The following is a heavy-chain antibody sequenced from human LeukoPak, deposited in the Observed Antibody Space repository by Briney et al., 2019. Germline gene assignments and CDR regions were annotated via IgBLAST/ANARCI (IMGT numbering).Heavy chain of an antibody. D-gene: IGHD3-9*01. V-gene: IGHV3-30*18. CDR1: GFTFSSYG. Sequence: SGRSLRPSCAASGFTFSSYGMHWVRQAPGKGLEWVAVISYDGSNKYYADSVKGRFTISRDNSKNTLYLQMNSLRAEDTAVYYCAKDHNVLRYFDWAIDIWGQGTMVTVSS. CDR2: ISYDGSNK. J-gene: IGHJ3*02. CDR3: AKDHNVLRYFDWAIDI.